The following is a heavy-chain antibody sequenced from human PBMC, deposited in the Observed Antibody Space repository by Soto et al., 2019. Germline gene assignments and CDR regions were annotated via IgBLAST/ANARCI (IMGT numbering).Heavy chain of an antibody. CDR3: AKGYDYVSFDM. CDR2: IGGNGVSI. CDR1: GFNFSSHG. V-gene: IGHV3-23*01. Sequence: EVQLLESGGGLLQPGGSLRLSCSSSGFNFSSHGMSWVRQAPGKGLEWVSHIGGNGVSIYYADSVRCRFTISRDNSKNTLYLQMNSLSSEDTAVYYCAKGYDYVSFDMWGQGTMVTVS. D-gene: IGHD3-16*01. J-gene: IGHJ3*02.